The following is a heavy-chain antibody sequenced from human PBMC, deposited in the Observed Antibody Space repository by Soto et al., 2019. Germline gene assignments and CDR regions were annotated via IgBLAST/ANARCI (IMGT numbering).Heavy chain of an antibody. CDR2: ISTTGNT. D-gene: IGHD1-7*01. J-gene: IGHJ4*02. V-gene: IGHV4-4*07. CDR1: GATITSFS. Sequence: PSEPLSLTCTVSGATITSFSWNWIRQSAGKGLEWIGRISTTGNTHYNPSLESRVTMSLDTSKNQFSLKLTSVTAADTAVYYCEGESGENWSYEAYWGQGTLVTVSS. CDR3: EGESGENWSYEAY.